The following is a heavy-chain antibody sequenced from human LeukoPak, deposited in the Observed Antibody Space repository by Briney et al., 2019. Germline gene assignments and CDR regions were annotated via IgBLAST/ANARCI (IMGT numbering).Heavy chain of an antibody. V-gene: IGHV4-59*01. CDR2: IYYSGST. Sequence: SETLSLTCTVSGGSISSYYWSWIRQPPGKGLEWIGYIYYSGSTNYNPSLKSRVTISVDTSKNQFSLKLSSVTAADTAGYYCAIYQRLFRRSWFDPWGQGTLVTVSS. CDR3: AIYQRLFRRSWFDP. J-gene: IGHJ5*02. D-gene: IGHD2-2*01. CDR1: GGSISSYY.